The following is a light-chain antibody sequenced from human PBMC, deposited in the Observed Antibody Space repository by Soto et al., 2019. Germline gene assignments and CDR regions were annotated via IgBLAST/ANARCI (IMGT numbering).Light chain of an antibody. CDR3: VLYMGSGISV. CDR1: SGSVSPSYY. V-gene: IGLV8-61*01. Sequence: QTVVTQEPSLSVSPGGTITLTCALSSGSVSPSYYPSWYQQTPGQAPRTLISSTNTRSSGVPDRFSGSILGNKAALTIPGAQADDESDYYCVLYMGSGISVFGGGTKVTVL. CDR2: STN. J-gene: IGLJ2*01.